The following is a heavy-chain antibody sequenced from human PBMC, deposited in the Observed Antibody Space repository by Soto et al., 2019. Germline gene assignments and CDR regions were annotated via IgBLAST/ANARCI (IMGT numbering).Heavy chain of an antibody. CDR1: GGTLSSYA. J-gene: IGHJ6*02. CDR3: ARSQGSSTSLEIYYYYYYGMDV. Sequence: QVQLVQSGAEVKKPGSSVKVSCKASGGTLSSYAISWVRQAPGQGLEWMGGIIPISGTANYAQKFQGRVTITAVESTSTAYMELSSLRSEDTAVYYCARSQGSSTSLEIYYYYYYGMDVWGQGTTVTVSS. D-gene: IGHD2-2*01. V-gene: IGHV1-69*01. CDR2: IIPISGTA.